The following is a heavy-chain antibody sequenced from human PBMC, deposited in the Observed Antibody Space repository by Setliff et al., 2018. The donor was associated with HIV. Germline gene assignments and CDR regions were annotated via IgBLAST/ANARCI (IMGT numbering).Heavy chain of an antibody. CDR2: ISAYNGNT. CDR3: ARARLQGIVTAVGPRDNCLDP. Sequence: VASVQVSCKASGYSFINYGISWVRQAPGQGLEWMGWISAYNGNTDYAPRLLGRVTMTTDTSTSTAYMELRSLSSDDTAVYYCARARLQGIVTAVGPRDNCLDPWGQGTRVTVSS. D-gene: IGHD1-26*01. CDR1: GYSFINYG. V-gene: IGHV1-18*01. J-gene: IGHJ5*02.